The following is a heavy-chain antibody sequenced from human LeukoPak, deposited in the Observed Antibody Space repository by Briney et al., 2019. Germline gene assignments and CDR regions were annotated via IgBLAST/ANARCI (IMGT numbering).Heavy chain of an antibody. CDR3: ARGPLRFRYGMDV. V-gene: IGHV4-61*01. CDR2: IYYSGST. CDR1: GGSVSSGSYY. D-gene: IGHD3-3*01. Sequence: SETLSLTCTVSGGSVSSGSYYWSWIRQPPGKGLEWIGYIYYSGSTNYNPSLKSRVTISVDTSKNQFSLKLSSVTAADTAVYYCARGPLRFRYGMDVWGKGTTVTVSS. J-gene: IGHJ6*04.